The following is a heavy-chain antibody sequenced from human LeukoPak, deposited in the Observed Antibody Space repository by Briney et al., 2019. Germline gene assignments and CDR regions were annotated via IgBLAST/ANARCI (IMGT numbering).Heavy chain of an antibody. Sequence: ASVKVSCKASGYIFINYGISWVRQAPGQGLEWMGWISAYNGNTNCAQKFQGRVTMTTDTPTSTAYMDLRSLRSDDTAVYYCARDGRFGELSDYWGQGTLVTVSS. CDR2: ISAYNGNT. CDR3: ARDGRFGELSDY. D-gene: IGHD3-16*02. V-gene: IGHV1-18*01. J-gene: IGHJ4*02. CDR1: GYIFINYG.